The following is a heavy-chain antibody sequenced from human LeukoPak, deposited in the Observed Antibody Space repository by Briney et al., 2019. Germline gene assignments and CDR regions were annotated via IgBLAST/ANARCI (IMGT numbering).Heavy chain of an antibody. CDR2: INHSGST. CDR3: ARGGADYGGNSNYYYGMDV. CDR1: GGSFSGYY. Sequence: PSETLSLTCAVYGGSFSGYYWSWIRQPPGKGLEWIGEINHSGSTNYNPSLKSRVTISVDTSKNQFSLKLSSVTAADTAVYYCARGGADYGGNSNYYYGMDVWGPGTTVTVSS. J-gene: IGHJ6*02. V-gene: IGHV4-34*01. D-gene: IGHD4-23*01.